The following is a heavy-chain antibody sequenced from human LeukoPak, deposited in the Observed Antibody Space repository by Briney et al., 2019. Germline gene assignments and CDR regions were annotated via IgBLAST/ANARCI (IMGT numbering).Heavy chain of an antibody. Sequence: GGSLRLSCAASGFTFTASGLHWVRQAPGKGLEWLTLISNDGNYKDCADSVKGRFTISRDNAKNSLYLQMNSLRAEDTAVYYCARASPERGYSYGPLDNYFDYWGQGTLVTVSS. CDR2: ISNDGNYK. CDR1: GFTFTASG. CDR3: ARASPERGYSYGPLDNYFDY. D-gene: IGHD5-18*01. V-gene: IGHV3-30*03. J-gene: IGHJ4*02.